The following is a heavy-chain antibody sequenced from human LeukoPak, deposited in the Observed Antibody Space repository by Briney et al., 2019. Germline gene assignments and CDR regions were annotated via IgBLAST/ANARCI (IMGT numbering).Heavy chain of an antibody. J-gene: IGHJ3*02. D-gene: IGHD3-3*01. CDR3: ARVLADAFDI. V-gene: IGHV1-69*01. CDR1: GGTFSSYA. Sequence: SVKVSCKASGGTFSSYAISWVRQAPGQGLEWMGGIIPIFGTANYAQKFQGRVTITADESTSTAYMELSSPRSEDTAVYYCARVLADAFDIWGQGTMVTVSS. CDR2: IIPIFGTA.